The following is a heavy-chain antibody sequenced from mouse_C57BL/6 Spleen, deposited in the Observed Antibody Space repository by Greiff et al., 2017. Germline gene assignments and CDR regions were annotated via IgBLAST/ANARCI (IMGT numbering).Heavy chain of an antibody. CDR1: GYAFSSYW. D-gene: IGHD2-2*01. J-gene: IGHJ2*01. V-gene: IGHV1-80*01. CDR3: TRGDYGNDL. CDR2: IYPGDGVT. Sequence: QVQLQQSGAELVKPGASVKISCKASGYAFSSYWMNWVKQRPGKGLEWIGQIYPGDGVTNYNGKFKGKATLTADNAYSTLYMQLSRLTSEDSAVYFCTRGDYGNDLWGQGTTLTVSS.